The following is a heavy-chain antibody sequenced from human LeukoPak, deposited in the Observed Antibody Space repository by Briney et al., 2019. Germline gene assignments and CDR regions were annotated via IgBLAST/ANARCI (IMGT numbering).Heavy chain of an antibody. CDR3: ARKENVYYYFDY. CDR2: IYHSGTT. V-gene: IGHV4-28*01. CDR1: GYSITSSSW. D-gene: IGHD3-10*01. J-gene: IGHJ4*02. Sequence: SGTLSLTCAVSGYSITSSSWWGWIRQPPGKGLEWTGYIYHSGTTYYNPSLQSRVTMSVDTSKNQFSLKLSSVTAVDTAVYYCARKENVYYYFDYWGQGTLVTVSS.